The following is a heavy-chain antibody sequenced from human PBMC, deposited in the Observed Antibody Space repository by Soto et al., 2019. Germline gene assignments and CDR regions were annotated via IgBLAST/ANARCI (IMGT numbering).Heavy chain of an antibody. CDR3: ATVEMATAVDY. D-gene: IGHD5-18*01. CDR2: INSDGSST. Sequence: GGSLRLSCAASGFTFSSYWMHWVRQAPGKGLVWVSRINSDGSSTSYADSVKGRFTISRDNAKNTLYLQMNSLRAEDTAVYYCATVEMATAVDYWGQGTLVTVSS. V-gene: IGHV3-74*01. CDR1: GFTFSSYW. J-gene: IGHJ4*02.